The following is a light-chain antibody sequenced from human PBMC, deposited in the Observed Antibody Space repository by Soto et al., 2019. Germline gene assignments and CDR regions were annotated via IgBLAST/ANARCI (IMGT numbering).Light chain of an antibody. CDR1: QSVSSH. J-gene: IGKJ5*01. CDR3: QQYHNWPPIT. Sequence: VAIRQPPATLSMSPGEGATSYCSASQSVSSHLAWYQQKPGQAPRLLIYDASTRATGIPPRFSGSGSGTDFTLTISSLQSEDSAVYYCQQYHNWPPITFGQGTRLEI. CDR2: DAS. V-gene: IGKV3-15*01.